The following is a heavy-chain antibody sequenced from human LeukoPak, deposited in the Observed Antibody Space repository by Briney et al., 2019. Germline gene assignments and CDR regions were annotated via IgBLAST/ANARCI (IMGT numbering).Heavy chain of an antibody. Sequence: SETLSLTCAVSGYSINSCYYWGWIRQPPGKGLEWIGSIYHSGSTYYNPSLKSRVTISVDTSKNQFSLKLSSVTAADTAVYYCARSAAAGLIFDYWGQGTLVTVSS. CDR3: ARSAAAGLIFDY. V-gene: IGHV4-38-2*01. CDR1: GYSINSCYY. D-gene: IGHD6-13*01. CDR2: IYHSGST. J-gene: IGHJ4*02.